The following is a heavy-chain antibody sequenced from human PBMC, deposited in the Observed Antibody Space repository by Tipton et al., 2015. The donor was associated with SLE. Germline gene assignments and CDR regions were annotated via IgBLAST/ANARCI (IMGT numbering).Heavy chain of an antibody. CDR2: IYTGGNT. D-gene: IGHD2-2*01. Sequence: TLSLTCIVSGGSIKNHYWGWIRQPAGKGLERIGRIYTGGNTKYNPSLESRVTLSADASKAQFSLKLTSVTAADTAVYYCVVCSPSSCAYFDYWGQGRLVTVSS. V-gene: IGHV4-4*07. CDR1: GGSIKNHY. CDR3: VVCSPSSCAYFDY. J-gene: IGHJ4*02.